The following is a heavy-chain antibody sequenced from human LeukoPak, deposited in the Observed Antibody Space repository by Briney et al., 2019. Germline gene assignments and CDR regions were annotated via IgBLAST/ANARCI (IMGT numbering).Heavy chain of an antibody. D-gene: IGHD3-10*01. Sequence: PSQTLSLTCTVSGGSISSGGYYWSWIRQHPGKGLEWIGYIYHSGSTYYNPSLKSRVTISVDTSKNQFSLKLSSVTAADTAVYYCARFASWFGELFRWFDPWGQGTLVTVSS. CDR2: IYHSGST. V-gene: IGHV4-31*03. CDR3: ARFASWFGELFRWFDP. CDR1: GGSISSGGYY. J-gene: IGHJ5*02.